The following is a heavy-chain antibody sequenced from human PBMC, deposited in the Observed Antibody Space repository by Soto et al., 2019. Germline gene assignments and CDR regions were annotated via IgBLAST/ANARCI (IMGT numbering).Heavy chain of an antibody. J-gene: IGHJ5*02. CDR3: ARDGESIAVAGTGWFDP. D-gene: IGHD6-19*01. Sequence: SETLSLTCAVSGGSISSGGYSWSWIRQPPGKGLEWIGYMYHSGSTYYNPSLKSRVTISIDRSKNQFSLKLSSVTAADTAVYYCARDGESIAVAGTGWFDPWGQGTLVTVSS. CDR2: MYHSGST. V-gene: IGHV4-30-2*01. CDR1: GGSISSGGYS.